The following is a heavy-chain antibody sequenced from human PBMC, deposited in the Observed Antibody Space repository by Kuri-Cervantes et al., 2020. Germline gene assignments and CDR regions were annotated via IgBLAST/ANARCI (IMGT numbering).Heavy chain of an antibody. CDR1: GYTFANYG. CDR3: ARAGADCSSTDCYLDH. V-gene: IGHV1-69*06. CDR2: IIPLYNAP. D-gene: IGHD2-2*01. J-gene: IGHJ4*02. Sequence: SVKVSCKASGYTFANYGISWVRQAPRQGLEWMGWIIPLYNAPTYAQKFQGRVTVSADTSTNRVYMEVNSLTFDDTAVYYCARAGADCSSTDCYLDHWGQGTLVTVSS.